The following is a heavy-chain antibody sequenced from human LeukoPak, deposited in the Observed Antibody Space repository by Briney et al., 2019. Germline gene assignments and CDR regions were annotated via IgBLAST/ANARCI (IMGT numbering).Heavy chain of an antibody. D-gene: IGHD5-18*01. CDR2: FDPEDGET. CDR1: GYTFTSYY. Sequence: GASVKVSCKASGYTFTSYYMHWVRQAPGKGLEWMGGFDPEDGETIYAQKFQGRVTMTEDTSTDTAYMELSSLRSEDTAVYYCATSNTAMGPYYFDYWGQGTLVTVSS. V-gene: IGHV1-24*01. J-gene: IGHJ4*02. CDR3: ATSNTAMGPYYFDY.